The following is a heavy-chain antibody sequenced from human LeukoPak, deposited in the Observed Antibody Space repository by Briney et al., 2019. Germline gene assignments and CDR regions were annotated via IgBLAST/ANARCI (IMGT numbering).Heavy chain of an antibody. CDR2: ISSSSSYI. J-gene: IGHJ6*02. D-gene: IGHD3-16*01. V-gene: IGHV3-21*01. CDR1: GFTFSRYS. CDR3: ARDWGYYYYYGMDV. Sequence: GGSQRLSCAASGFTFSRYSMNWVRQAPGKGLEWVSSISSSSSYIYYADSVKGRFTISRDNAKNSLYLQMNSLRAEDTAVYYCARDWGYYYYYGMDVWGQGTTVTVSS.